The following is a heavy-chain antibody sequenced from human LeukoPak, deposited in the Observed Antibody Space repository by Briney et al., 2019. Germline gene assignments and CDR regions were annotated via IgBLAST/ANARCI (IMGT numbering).Heavy chain of an antibody. J-gene: IGHJ4*02. CDR3: VKVTPLSGICGN. CDR1: GFTFSSYA. D-gene: IGHD3-10*01. Sequence: GGSLRLSCAASGFTFSSYAMSWVRQAPGKGLEWVSAISGSGGSTYYADSVKGRFAISRDNSKNTLYLQMNSLRAEDTAVYYCVKVTPLSGICGNWGQGTLVTVSS. CDR2: ISGSGGST. V-gene: IGHV3-23*01.